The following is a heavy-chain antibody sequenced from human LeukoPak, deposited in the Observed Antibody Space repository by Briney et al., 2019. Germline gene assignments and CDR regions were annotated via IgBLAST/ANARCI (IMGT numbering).Heavy chain of an antibody. J-gene: IGHJ6*03. D-gene: IGHD3-3*01. V-gene: IGHV3-7*01. CDR1: GFTFSSYW. CDR2: IKQDGSEK. CDR3: ARDYYDFWSGRVDYYMDV. Sequence: PGGSLRLSCAASGFTFSSYWMSWVRQAPGKGLEWVANIKQDGSEKYYVDSVKGRFTISRDNAKNSLYLQMNSLRAEDTAVYYCARDYYDFWSGRVDYYMDVWGKGTTVTVSS.